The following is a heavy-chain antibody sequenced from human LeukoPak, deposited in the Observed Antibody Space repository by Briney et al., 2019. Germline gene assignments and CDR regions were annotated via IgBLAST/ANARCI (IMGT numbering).Heavy chain of an antibody. CDR3: ARGREGLYAFDI. CDR2: IIPIFGTA. J-gene: IGHJ3*02. D-gene: IGHD1-26*01. Sequence: ASVKVSCKASGGTFSSYAISWVRQAPGQGLEWMGGIIPIFGTANYAQKFQGRVTITADESTSTAYMELSSLRSEDTAVYYCARGREGLYAFDIWGQGTMVTVPS. CDR1: GGTFSSYA. V-gene: IGHV1-69*13.